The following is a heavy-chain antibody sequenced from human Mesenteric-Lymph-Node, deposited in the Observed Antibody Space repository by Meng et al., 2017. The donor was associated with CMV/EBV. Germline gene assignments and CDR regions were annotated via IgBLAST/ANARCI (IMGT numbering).Heavy chain of an antibody. V-gene: IGHV4-39*01. CDR2: VHYTGST. CDR3: ARPFPSWQSPRLDPFGA. J-gene: IGHJ5*02. Sequence: RQPREPVPGPVQRSVLPPLPCTALVDFIRSFYYWGWFRQPPGRGLEWIGSVHYTGSTYYSPSLKSRVTVSVDTSKNQFSLRLTSVTAADTAVYYCARPFPSWQSPRLDPFGAWGQGTLVTVSS. CDR1: VDFIRSFYY. D-gene: IGHD6-19*01.